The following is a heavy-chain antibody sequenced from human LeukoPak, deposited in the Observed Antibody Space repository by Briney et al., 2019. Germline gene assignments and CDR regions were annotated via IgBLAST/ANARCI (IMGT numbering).Heavy chain of an antibody. J-gene: IGHJ4*02. CDR3: ARDRVGVGGNGWEN. CDR2: MNPKTGNT. Sequence: ASVKVSCKASGYTFTNYDINWVRQATGQGPEWMGWMNPKTGNTGYVQKFQGRVTMTRDTSISTAYMELNTLTSEDTAIYYCARDRVGVGGNGWENWGQGTVVIVSA. CDR1: GYTFTNYD. V-gene: IGHV1-8*01. D-gene: IGHD6-19*01.